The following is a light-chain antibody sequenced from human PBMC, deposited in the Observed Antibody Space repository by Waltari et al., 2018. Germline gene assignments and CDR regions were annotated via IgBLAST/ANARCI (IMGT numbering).Light chain of an antibody. J-gene: IGLJ2*01. V-gene: IGLV3-1*01. CDR3: QAWDRRSVV. CDR1: KLTFKY. CDR2: QDI. Sequence: SYDLTQSPSVSVSLGQAAPISCAGDKLTFKYVSWYRQRPGQSPELLIFQDIKRPSGVPDRFSGSNSGHTATLTISGTQSLDEADYYCQAWDRRSVVFGGGTKLIVL.